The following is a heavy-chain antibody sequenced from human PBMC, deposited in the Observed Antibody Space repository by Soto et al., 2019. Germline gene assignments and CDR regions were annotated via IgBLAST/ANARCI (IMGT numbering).Heavy chain of an antibody. CDR1: GFTFSSYR. D-gene: IGHD6-6*01. Sequence: GGSLRLSCAASGFTFSSYRMSWVRQAPAKGPEWVANIKQDGSEKYYVDSVKGRFTISRDNAKNSLYLQMNSLRAEDTAVYYCARGRRYSSSSHYYYYGMDVWGQGTTVTVSS. V-gene: IGHV3-7*01. CDR3: ARGRRYSSSSHYYYYGMDV. J-gene: IGHJ6*02. CDR2: IKQDGSEK.